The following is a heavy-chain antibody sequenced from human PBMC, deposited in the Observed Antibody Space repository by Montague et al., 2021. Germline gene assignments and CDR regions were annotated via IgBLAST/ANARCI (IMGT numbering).Heavy chain of an antibody. Sequence: SLRLSCAASDFTFSTYAMHWVRQAPGKGLEWVAVIWYDGSSKFYADSVKGRFTISRDNSKNTLYLQMNNLRAEDTAMYYCAREVAPGSGSNSVDYWGQGTLVTVSS. D-gene: IGHD3-10*01. CDR3: AREVAPGSGSNSVDY. CDR2: IWYDGSSK. CDR1: DFTFSTYA. V-gene: IGHV3-33*01. J-gene: IGHJ4*02.